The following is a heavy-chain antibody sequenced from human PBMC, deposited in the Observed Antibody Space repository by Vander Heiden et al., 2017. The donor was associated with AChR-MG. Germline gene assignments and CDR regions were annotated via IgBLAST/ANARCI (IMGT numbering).Heavy chain of an antibody. D-gene: IGHD3-10*01. Sequence: QVQLVQSGAEVKKPGSSVKVSCKASGGTFSSYTISWVRQAPGQGLEWMGRIIPILGIANYAQKFQGRVTITADKSTSTAYMELSSLRSEDTAVYYCASSPPPTGITMVRGGILRSFDYWGQGTLVTVSS. CDR1: GGTFSSYT. J-gene: IGHJ4*02. CDR3: ASSPPPTGITMVRGGILRSFDY. V-gene: IGHV1-69*02. CDR2: IIPILGIA.